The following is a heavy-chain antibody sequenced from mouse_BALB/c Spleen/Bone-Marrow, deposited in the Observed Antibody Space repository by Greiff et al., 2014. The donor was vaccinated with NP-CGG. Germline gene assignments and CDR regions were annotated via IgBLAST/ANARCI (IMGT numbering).Heavy chain of an antibody. CDR1: GYSFTDYI. Sequence: VQLQQSGPELVKPGASVKISCKASGYSFTDYIMLWVKQSHGKSLEWIGNINPYYGSTSYNLKFKGKATLTVDKSSSTAYMQLNSLTSEDSAVYYCASGYGNYSYWGQGTTLTVSS. D-gene: IGHD2-1*01. J-gene: IGHJ2*01. CDR2: INPYYGST. V-gene: IGHV1-39*01. CDR3: ASGYGNYSY.